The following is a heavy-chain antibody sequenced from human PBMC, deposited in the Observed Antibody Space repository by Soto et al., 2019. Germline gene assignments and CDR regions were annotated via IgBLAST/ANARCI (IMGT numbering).Heavy chain of an antibody. Sequence: PSETLSLTCTVSGGSISSYYWNWIRQSPGKGLEWIASLDYSGTTNYNPSLKSRITTSVDPSKKQFSLKLSSVTAADTAVYYCARTKDTAMLLGFDYWGQGTLVTVSS. CDR2: LDYSGTT. D-gene: IGHD5-18*01. CDR1: GGSISSYY. V-gene: IGHV4-59*08. CDR3: ARTKDTAMLLGFDY. J-gene: IGHJ4*02.